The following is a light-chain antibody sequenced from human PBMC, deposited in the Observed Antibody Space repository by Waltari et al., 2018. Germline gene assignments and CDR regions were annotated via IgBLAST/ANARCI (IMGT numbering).Light chain of an antibody. CDR2: AAS. J-gene: IGKJ4*01. CDR3: QQSYSTPPLT. CDR1: QSISSY. V-gene: IGKV1-39*01. Sequence: DIHMTQSPSSLSASVEDRVTITCRASQSISSYLNWYQEKPGKAPKLRIYAASSLQSGVPSRFSGSGSGTDFTLTISSLQPEDFATYYCQQSYSTPPLTFGGGTKVEIK.